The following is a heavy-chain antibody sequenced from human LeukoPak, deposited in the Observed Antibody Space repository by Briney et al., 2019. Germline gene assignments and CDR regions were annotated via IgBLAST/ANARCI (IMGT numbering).Heavy chain of an antibody. CDR2: ISAYNGNT. V-gene: IGHV1-18*01. CDR1: GYTFTSYG. CDR3: ARVGGYYPAHWYFDL. D-gene: IGHD3-22*01. J-gene: IGHJ2*01. Sequence: ASVKVSCKASGYTFTSYGISWVRQAPGQGLEWMGWISAYNGNTNYAQKLQGRVTMTTDTSTSTAYMELRSLRTDDTAVYYCARVGGYYPAHWYFDLWGRGTLVTVSS.